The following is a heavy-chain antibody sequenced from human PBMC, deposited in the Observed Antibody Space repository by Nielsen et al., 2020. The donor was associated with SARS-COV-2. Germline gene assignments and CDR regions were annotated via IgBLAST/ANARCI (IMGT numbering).Heavy chain of an antibody. CDR3: ARDGGHGASDL. J-gene: IGHJ2*01. Sequence: ESVKGRVLTSRDNSNSTLYLEMNSLRAEDTAVYYCARDGGHGASDLWGRGTLVSVSS. V-gene: IGHV3-30*01. D-gene: IGHD4-17*01.